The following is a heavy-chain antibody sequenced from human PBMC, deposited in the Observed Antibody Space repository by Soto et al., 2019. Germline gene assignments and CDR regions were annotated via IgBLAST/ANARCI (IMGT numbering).Heavy chain of an antibody. V-gene: IGHV1-69*13. CDR3: ARGAAAGTGWFDP. CDR1: GGTFSSYA. Sequence: SVKVSFKASGGTFSSYAISWVRQAPGQGLEWMGGIIPIFGTANYAQKFQGRVTITADESTSTAYMKLSSLRSEDTAVYYCARGAAAGTGWFDPWGQGTLVTVSS. D-gene: IGHD6-13*01. CDR2: IIPIFGTA. J-gene: IGHJ5*02.